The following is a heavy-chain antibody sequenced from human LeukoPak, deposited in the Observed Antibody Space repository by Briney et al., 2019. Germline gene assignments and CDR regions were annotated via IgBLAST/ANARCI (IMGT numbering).Heavy chain of an antibody. V-gene: IGHV1-18*01. Sequence: ASVKVSCKASGYTFTSYGISWVRQAPGQGLEWMGWISAYNGNTNYAQKLQGRVTMTTDTSTSTAYMELRSLRSDDTAVYYCARDRYQLLSSLIDYWGQGTLVTVSS. CDR3: ARDRYQLLSSLIDY. CDR2: ISAYNGNT. D-gene: IGHD2-2*01. J-gene: IGHJ4*02. CDR1: GYTFTSYG.